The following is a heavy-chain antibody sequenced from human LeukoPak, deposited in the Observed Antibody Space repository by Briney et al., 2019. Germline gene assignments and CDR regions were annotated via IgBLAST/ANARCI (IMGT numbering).Heavy chain of an antibody. V-gene: IGHV1-18*01. J-gene: IGHJ6*03. D-gene: IGHD3-22*01. CDR2: ISAYNGNT. Sequence: ASVKVSCKASGGTFSSYGISWVRQAPGQGLEWMGWISAYNGNTNYAQNVQGRVTMTTDTSTSTAYMELRSLRSDDTAVYYCARTLYYDSSGYDYYYYMDVWGKGTTVTISS. CDR3: ARTLYYDSSGYDYYYYMDV. CDR1: GGTFSSYG.